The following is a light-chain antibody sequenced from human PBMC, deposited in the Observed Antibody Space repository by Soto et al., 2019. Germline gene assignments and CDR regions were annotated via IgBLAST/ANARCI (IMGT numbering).Light chain of an antibody. CDR3: AAWDDSLNYV. CDR1: SSNIGSNT. CDR2: SNN. V-gene: IGLV1-44*01. J-gene: IGLJ1*01. Sequence: LAQPPSASGTPGQRVTISCSGSSSNIGSNTVNWYQQLPGTAPKLLIYSNNQRPSGVPDRFSGSKSGTSASLAISGLQSEDEADYYCAAWDDSLNYVFGTGTKVTVL.